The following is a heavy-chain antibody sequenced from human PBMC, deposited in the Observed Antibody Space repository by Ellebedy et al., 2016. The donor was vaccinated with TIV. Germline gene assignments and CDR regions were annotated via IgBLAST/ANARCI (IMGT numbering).Heavy chain of an antibody. CDR3: ARGHSGYDPPDY. J-gene: IGHJ4*02. CDR1: GGSISSGGYY. CDR2: IYYSGST. V-gene: IGHV4-31*03. D-gene: IGHD5-12*01. Sequence: MPSETLSLTCTVSGGSISSGGYYWSWIRQHPGKGLEWIGYIYYSGSTYYNPSLKSRVTISVDTSKNQFSLKLSSVTAADTAVYYCARGHSGYDPPDYWGQGTLVTVSS.